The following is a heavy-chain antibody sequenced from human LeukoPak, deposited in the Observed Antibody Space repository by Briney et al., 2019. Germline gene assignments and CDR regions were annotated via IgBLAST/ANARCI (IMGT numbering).Heavy chain of an antibody. CDR3: ARGGSRSRRGDDAFDI. CDR1: GYTFTNYA. D-gene: IGHD3-10*01. V-gene: IGHV1-18*01. J-gene: IGHJ3*02. CDR2: ISAYDGNA. Sequence: ASVKVSCKASGYTFTNYAMNWVRQAPGQGLEWMGWISAYDGNAELAQKFQGRVTLATDASTSTAYVELRSLTSDDTAVYFCARGGSRSRRGDDAFDIWGQGTMVTVSS.